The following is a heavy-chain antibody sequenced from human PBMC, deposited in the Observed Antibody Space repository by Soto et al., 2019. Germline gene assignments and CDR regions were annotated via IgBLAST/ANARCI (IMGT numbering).Heavy chain of an antibody. CDR3: ARGTHQFTMVRGVIGYYYYGMDV. Sequence: PSETLSLTCTVSGGSISSYYWSWIRQPPGKGLEWIGYIYYSGSTNYNPSLKSRVTISVDTSKNQFSLKLSSVTAADTAVYYCARGTHQFTMVRGVIGYYYYGMDVWGQGTTVTVSS. CDR2: IYYSGST. V-gene: IGHV4-59*01. CDR1: GGSISSYY. D-gene: IGHD3-10*01. J-gene: IGHJ6*02.